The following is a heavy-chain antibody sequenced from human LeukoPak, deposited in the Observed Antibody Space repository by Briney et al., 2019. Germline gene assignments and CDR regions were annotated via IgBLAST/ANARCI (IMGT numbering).Heavy chain of an antibody. Sequence: PGGSLRLSCAASGFTFSSYAMSWVRQAPGKGLEWVSAISGSGGSTYYADSVKGRFTISRDNSKNTLYLQMNSLRAEDTAVYYCARGLKYSSGWYFDYWGQGTLVTVSS. V-gene: IGHV3-23*01. CDR3: ARGLKYSSGWYFDY. J-gene: IGHJ4*02. CDR2: ISGSGGST. CDR1: GFTFSSYA. D-gene: IGHD6-19*01.